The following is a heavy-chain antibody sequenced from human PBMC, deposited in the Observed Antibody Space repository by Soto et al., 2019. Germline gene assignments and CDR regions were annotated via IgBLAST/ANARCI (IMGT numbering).Heavy chain of an antibody. CDR2: INHSGST. J-gene: IGHJ1*01. V-gene: IGHV4-34*01. CDR1: GGSFSGYY. Sequence: QVQLQQWGAGLLKPSETLSLTCAVYGGSFSGYYWSWIRQPPGKGLEWIGEINHSGSTNYNPSLKIRVTISVDTSKNQFSLKLSAVTAADTAVYYCARARYCSSSSCPGYFQHWGQGTLVTVSS. CDR3: ARARYCSSSSCPGYFQH. D-gene: IGHD2-2*01.